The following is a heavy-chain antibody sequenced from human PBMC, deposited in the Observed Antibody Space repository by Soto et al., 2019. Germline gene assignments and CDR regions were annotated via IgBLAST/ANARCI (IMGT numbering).Heavy chain of an antibody. CDR3: ARVDSSGSYFDY. V-gene: IGHV4-59*01. J-gene: IGHJ4*02. CDR2: IYYTGST. D-gene: IGHD3-22*01. Sequence: QVQLQESGPGLVKPSETLSLTCTVSGGSISSYYWSWIRQPPGKGLEWIAYIYYTGSTNYNPSLKSRVTLSADTSKNQFSLKLISVTAADTAMYYCARVDSSGSYFDYWGQGSLVSFSS. CDR1: GGSISSYY.